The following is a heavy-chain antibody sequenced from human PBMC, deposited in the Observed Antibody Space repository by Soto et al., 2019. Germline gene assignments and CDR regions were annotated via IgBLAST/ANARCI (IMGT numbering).Heavy chain of an antibody. J-gene: IGHJ5*02. CDR2: INTDNGNT. V-gene: IGHV1-3*04. D-gene: IGHD2-15*01. Sequence: ASVKVSCKASGYTFTNYPMHWVRQAPGQRLEWMGWINTDNGNTKCSQKFQGRVTITRDTSASTAYMELSSLRSEDTAVYFCARGLHCGGGSCSYLDWFDPWGQGTLVTVSS. CDR1: GYTFTNYP. CDR3: ARGLHCGGGSCSYLDWFDP.